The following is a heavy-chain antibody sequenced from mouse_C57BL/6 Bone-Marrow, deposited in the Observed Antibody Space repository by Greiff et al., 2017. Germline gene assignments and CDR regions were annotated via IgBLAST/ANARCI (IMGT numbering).Heavy chain of an antibody. CDR2: IYPGDGDT. D-gene: IGHD1-1*01. J-gene: IGHJ1*03. V-gene: IGHV1-82*01. Sequence: QVQLQQSGPELVKPGASVKISCKASGYAFSSSWMNWVKQRPGKGLEWIGRIYPGDGDTNYNGKFKGKATLTADKSSSTAYMQLSSLTSEDSAVYFCATGYYYGSKKCDVWGTGTTVTVAS. CDR1: GYAFSSSW. CDR3: ATGYYYGSKKCDV.